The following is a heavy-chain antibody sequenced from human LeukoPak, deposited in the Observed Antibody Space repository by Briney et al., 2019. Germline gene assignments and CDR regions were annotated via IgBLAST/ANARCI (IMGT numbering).Heavy chain of an antibody. CDR1: GFTFSSYG. Sequence: GRSLRLSCAASGFTFSSYGMHWVRHAPRKGLGWVAVISYDGSNKYYADSLRGRFTISRDNSKNTLYLQINRLRAEDTAVYYCAKDLLEYYGSGSRPEYFQHWGQGTLVTVSS. J-gene: IGHJ1*01. D-gene: IGHD3-10*01. V-gene: IGHV3-30*18. CDR2: ISYDGSNK. CDR3: AKDLLEYYGSGSRPEYFQH.